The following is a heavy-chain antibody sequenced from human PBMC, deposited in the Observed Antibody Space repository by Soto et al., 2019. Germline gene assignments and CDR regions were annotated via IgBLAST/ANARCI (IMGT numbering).Heavy chain of an antibody. Sequence: GGSLRLSCAASGFTFSSYAMSWVRQAPGKGLEWVSAISGSGGSTYYADSVKGRFTISRDNSKNTLYLQMNSLRAEDTAVYYCAKDTLDRSGYSYYYYYGMDVWGQGTTVTVSS. CDR3: AKDTLDRSGYSYYYYYGMDV. V-gene: IGHV3-23*01. D-gene: IGHD3-22*01. J-gene: IGHJ6*02. CDR2: ISGSGGST. CDR1: GFTFSSYA.